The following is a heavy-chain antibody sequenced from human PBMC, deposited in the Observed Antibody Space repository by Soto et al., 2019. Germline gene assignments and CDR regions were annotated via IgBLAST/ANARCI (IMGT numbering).Heavy chain of an antibody. V-gene: IGHV3-23*01. D-gene: IGHD3-16*02. CDR1: GFTFSSYA. Sequence: GGSLRLSCAASGFTFSSYAMSWVRQAPGKGLEWVSAISGSGGSTYYADSVKGRFTISRDNSKNTLYLQMNSLRAEDTAVYYCAKAGGRSYRNAPPIDYWGQGTLVTVSS. CDR2: ISGSGGST. CDR3: AKAGGRSYRNAPPIDY. J-gene: IGHJ4*02.